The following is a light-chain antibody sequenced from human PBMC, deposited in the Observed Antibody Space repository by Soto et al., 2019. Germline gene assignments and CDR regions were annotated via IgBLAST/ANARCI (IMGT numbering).Light chain of an antibody. J-gene: IGLJ2*01. CDR1: SGHSTYA. Sequence: QSVLTQSPSASASLGASVKLTCTLSSGHSTYAIAWHQQQPDKGPRYLMKLNSDGSHSKGDGIPDRFSGSSSGAERHLTISSLQSEDEADYYCQTWGTAIHDVVFGGGTKLIVL. CDR3: QTWGTAIHDVV. V-gene: IGLV4-69*01. CDR2: LNSDGSH.